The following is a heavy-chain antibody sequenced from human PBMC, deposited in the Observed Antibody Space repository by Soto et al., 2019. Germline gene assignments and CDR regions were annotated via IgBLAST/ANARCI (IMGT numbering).Heavy chain of an antibody. CDR1: GYSFTTYR. V-gene: IGHV5-51*01. Sequence: EVQLVQSGAEVKKPGESLKISCKGSGYSFTTYRIGWIRQMPGKGLEWMGIIYPGDSETRYNPSFQGQVTISADKSNAPAYPQWSGLKASDTSMYYCARQRIEAAFDAFDIWGQGTMVTVSS. D-gene: IGHD6-13*01. J-gene: IGHJ3*02. CDR2: IYPGDSET. CDR3: ARQRIEAAFDAFDI.